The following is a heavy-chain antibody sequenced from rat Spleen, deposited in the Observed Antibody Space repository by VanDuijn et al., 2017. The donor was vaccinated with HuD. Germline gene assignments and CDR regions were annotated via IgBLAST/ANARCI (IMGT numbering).Heavy chain of an antibody. Sequence: EVQLVESGGGLVQPGRSLKLSCAASGFTFSDYYMAWVRQAPTKGLEWVATITNTGGTIYYADSVKGRFTISRDNAKNTQYLQMDSLRSEDTATYYCTRGYVMDAWGQGASVTVSS. CDR2: ITNTGGTI. J-gene: IGHJ4*01. V-gene: IGHV5S13*01. CDR1: GFTFSDYY. CDR3: TRGYVMDA.